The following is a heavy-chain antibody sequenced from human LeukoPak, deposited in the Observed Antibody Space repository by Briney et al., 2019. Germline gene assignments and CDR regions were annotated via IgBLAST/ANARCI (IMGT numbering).Heavy chain of an antibody. D-gene: IGHD6-19*01. J-gene: IGHJ4*02. CDR3: AKPASGWFPFDY. V-gene: IGHV1-18*01. CDR1: GYTFTSYG. CDR2: ISAYNGNT. Sequence: ASVKVSCKASGYTFTSYGISWVRQAPGQGLEWMGWISAYNGNTNYAQKLQGRVTMTTDTSTSTAYMELRSLRSDDTAVYYCAKPASGWFPFDYWGQGTLVTVSS.